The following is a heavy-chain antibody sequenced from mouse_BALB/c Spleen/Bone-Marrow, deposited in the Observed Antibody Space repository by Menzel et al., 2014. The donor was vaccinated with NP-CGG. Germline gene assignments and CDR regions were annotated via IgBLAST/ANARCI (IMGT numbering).Heavy chain of an antibody. CDR3: ARGGGYDGYYGLAY. CDR1: GCTFTDYN. J-gene: IGHJ3*01. CDR2: IYPYNGGT. Sequence: EVQLQQSGPELVKPGASVKISCKASGCTFTDYNMHWVKQSHGKSLEWIGYIYPYNGGTGYNQKFKSKATLTVDNSSSTAYMELRSLTSEDSAVYYCARGGGYDGYYGLAYWGQGTLVTVSA. V-gene: IGHV1S29*02. D-gene: IGHD2-3*01.